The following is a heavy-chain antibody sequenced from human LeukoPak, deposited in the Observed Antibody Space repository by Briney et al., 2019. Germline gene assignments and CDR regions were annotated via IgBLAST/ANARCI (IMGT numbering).Heavy chain of an antibody. D-gene: IGHD3-22*01. CDR2: ISGSGGST. Sequence: PGGSLRLSCAASGFTFSSYAMSWVRQAPGKGLDWVSAISGSGGSTYYADSVKGRFTISRDNSKNTLYLQMNSLRAEDTAVYYCAKDYYDSSGYPNWFDPWGQGTLVTVSS. V-gene: IGHV3-23*01. CDR3: AKDYYDSSGYPNWFDP. J-gene: IGHJ5*02. CDR1: GFTFSSYA.